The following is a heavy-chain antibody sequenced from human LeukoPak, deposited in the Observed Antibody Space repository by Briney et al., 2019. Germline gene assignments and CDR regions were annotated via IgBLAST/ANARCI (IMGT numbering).Heavy chain of an antibody. D-gene: IGHD1-26*01. J-gene: IGHJ4*02. CDR3: ARVVFEVGFQFDF. V-gene: IGHV1-18*01. CDR2: IRTYNDNT. CDR1: GYTVKNYG. Sequence: GSVKVSCKASGYTVKNYGINWVRQAPGQGLEWMGWIRTYNDNTNYAQKLQGRVTMTTDTSTSTAYMELRSLTSDDTAVYYCARVVFEVGFQFDFWGQGTLVTVSS.